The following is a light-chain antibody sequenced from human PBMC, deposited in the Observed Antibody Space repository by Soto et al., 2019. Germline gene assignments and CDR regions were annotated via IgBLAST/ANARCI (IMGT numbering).Light chain of an antibody. J-gene: IGLJ2*01. V-gene: IGLV2-14*01. CDR2: DVT. CDR1: RSDIGDYRY. CDR3: SSYTRGSTLLL. Sequence: QSALTQPASVSGSPGQSITISCTGTRSDIGDYRYVSWYQEHPGKAPKLIIYDVTNRPSGVSNRFSGSKSANTASLTISGLQAEDEANYYCSSYTRGSTLLLFGGGTKVTVL.